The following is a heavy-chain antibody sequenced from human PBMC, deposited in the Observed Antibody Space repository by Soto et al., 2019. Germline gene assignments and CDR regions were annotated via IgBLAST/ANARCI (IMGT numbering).Heavy chain of an antibody. CDR3: ARGPSGWYGFDY. Sequence: EVQLVESGGGLVQRGGSLRLSCAGSGFTFSSNWMRWVRQDPGKGLVWVSRLNSDGTSANYADSVKGRFTISRDNAKNTLFLQMNSLTAEDTALYYCARGPSGWYGFDYWGQGTLVTVSS. J-gene: IGHJ4*02. D-gene: IGHD6-19*01. CDR2: LNSDGTSA. V-gene: IGHV3-74*01. CDR1: GFTFSSNW.